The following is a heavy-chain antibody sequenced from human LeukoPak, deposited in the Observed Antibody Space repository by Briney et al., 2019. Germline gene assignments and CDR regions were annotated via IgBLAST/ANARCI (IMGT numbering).Heavy chain of an antibody. CDR3: AGGLAIRFDY. Sequence: SETLSLTCTVPGGAISSRSFYWGWIRQPPGKGLEWIGTIYYTVSNFYSPSLKSRLTISVDTSKNQFSLELSSVTAADTAVYYCAGGLAIRFDYWGRGTLVTVSS. V-gene: IGHV4-39*01. CDR2: IYYTVSN. CDR1: GGAISSRSFY. J-gene: IGHJ4*02. D-gene: IGHD6-13*01.